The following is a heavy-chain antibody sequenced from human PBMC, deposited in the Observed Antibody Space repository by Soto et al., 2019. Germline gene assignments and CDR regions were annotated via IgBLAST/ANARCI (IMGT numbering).Heavy chain of an antibody. CDR1: GYTFTSYG. CDR3: ASAPDECSSASCCLDY. J-gene: IGHJ4*02. D-gene: IGHD2-2*01. CDR2: ISAYNGNT. V-gene: IGHV1-18*01. Sequence: QVQLVQSGAEVKKPGASVKVSCKASGYTFTSYGISWVRQAPGQGLEWMGWISAYNGNTNYAQKLQGRVTMTTDTSTSTAYMELRSLRADDTAVYYCASAPDECSSASCCLDYWGQGTLVTVSS.